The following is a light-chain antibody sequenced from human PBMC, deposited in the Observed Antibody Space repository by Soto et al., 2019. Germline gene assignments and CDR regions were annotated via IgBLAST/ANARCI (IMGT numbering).Light chain of an antibody. Sequence: IVCPHSPSTLSLSPVERAPLSCRASQSVSSYLAWYQQKPGQAPRLLIYDASNRATGIPARFSGSGSGTDFTLTISSLEPEDFAVYYCQQRSNWLITFGQGTRLEI. J-gene: IGKJ5*01. CDR1: QSVSSY. CDR3: QQRSNWLIT. CDR2: DAS. V-gene: IGKV3-11*01.